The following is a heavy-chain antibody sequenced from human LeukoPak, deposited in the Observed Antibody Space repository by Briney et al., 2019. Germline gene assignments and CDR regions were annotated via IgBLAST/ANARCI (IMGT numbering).Heavy chain of an antibody. CDR2: IKQDGSEK. V-gene: IGHV3-7*01. D-gene: IGHD6-19*01. J-gene: IGHJ4*02. CDR3: ARGGVAGTPPWGY. Sequence: PGGSLSLSCTASGFTFSSYWMSWVRQAPGKGLEWVANIKQDGSEKYYVDSVKGRFTISRDNAKNSLYLQMNSLRAEDTAVYYCARGGVAGTPPWGYWGQGTLVTVSS. CDR1: GFTFSSYW.